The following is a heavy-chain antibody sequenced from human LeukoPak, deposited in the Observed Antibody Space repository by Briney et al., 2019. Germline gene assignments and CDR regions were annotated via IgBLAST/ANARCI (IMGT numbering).Heavy chain of an antibody. CDR2: IWRDGSNK. D-gene: IGHD1-26*01. CDR1: GFSFSEYA. J-gene: IGHJ4*02. V-gene: IGHV3-30*04. CDR3: ARHGSGRKYFDPLDY. Sequence: GSLRLSCAAAGFSFSEYAMHWVRQAPGKGLEWVAVIWRDGSNKYYADSVKGRFTVSRDNPKNTLNLQMDSLRVEDTAVYYCARHGSGRKYFDPLDYWGQGTLVTVSS.